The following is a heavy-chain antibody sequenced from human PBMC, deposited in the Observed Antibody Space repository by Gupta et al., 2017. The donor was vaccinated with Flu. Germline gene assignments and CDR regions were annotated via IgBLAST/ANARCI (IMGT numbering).Heavy chain of an antibody. J-gene: IGHJ4*02. V-gene: IGHV1-69*01. CDR3: ARSRQGYSYGYGDY. D-gene: IGHD5-18*01. Sequence: GTPNYAQKFQGRVTITADESTSTAYLELTSLTFEDTAVYYCARSRQGYSYGYGDYWGLGTLVTVSS. CDR2: GTP.